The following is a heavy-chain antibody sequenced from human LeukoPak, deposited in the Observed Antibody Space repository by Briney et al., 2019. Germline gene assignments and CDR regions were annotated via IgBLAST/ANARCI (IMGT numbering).Heavy chain of an antibody. Sequence: SLRLSFAASGFTFSSYGMHWVRQAPGKGLEWVAVISYDGSNKYYADSVKGRFTISRDNSKNTLYLQMNSLRAEDTAVYYCAKDPSSSWYSGFDYWGQGTLVTVSS. J-gene: IGHJ4*02. CDR2: ISYDGSNK. CDR1: GFTFSSYG. V-gene: IGHV3-30*18. CDR3: AKDPSSSWYSGFDY. D-gene: IGHD6-13*01.